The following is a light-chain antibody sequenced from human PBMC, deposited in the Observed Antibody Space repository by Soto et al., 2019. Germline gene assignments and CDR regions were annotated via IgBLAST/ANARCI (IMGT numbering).Light chain of an antibody. Sequence: DIQMTQSPSTLSASVGDRVTITCRASQSISSWLAWYPQKPGKAPKLLIYKASSLESGVPSRFSGSGSGTEFTLTISSLQSDDFATYYCQQYNSYPVTLGGGTKVEIK. CDR2: KAS. J-gene: IGKJ4*01. CDR3: QQYNSYPVT. V-gene: IGKV1-5*03. CDR1: QSISSW.